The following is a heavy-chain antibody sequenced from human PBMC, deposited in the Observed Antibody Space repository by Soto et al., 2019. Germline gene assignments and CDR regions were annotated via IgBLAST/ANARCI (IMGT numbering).Heavy chain of an antibody. V-gene: IGHV4-61*01. CDR1: GGSFNSGSYS. D-gene: IGHD3-3*01. J-gene: IGHJ4*02. CDR2: VYHTGRS. CDR3: ASDFAYFDS. Sequence: QVQLQESAPGLVKPSETLSLTCTVSGGSFNSGSYSWSWIRQTPGKGLEWIGYVYHTGRSSYKPSLNSRDSISMDTSKNQFSLNLDSVTAAETDVYFCASDFAYFDSWGQGPLVTVSS.